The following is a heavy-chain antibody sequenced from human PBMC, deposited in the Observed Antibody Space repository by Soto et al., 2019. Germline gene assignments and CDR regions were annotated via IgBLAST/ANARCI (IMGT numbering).Heavy chain of an antibody. CDR2: IYYSGST. CDR1: GGSISSCGYY. V-gene: IGHV4-31*11. J-gene: IGHJ3*01. D-gene: IGHD2-2*01. Sequence: PSETLSLTCAVSGGSISSCGYYWSWIRQHPGKGLEWIGFIYYSGSTYYNPSLKSRVTISVDTSKTQFSLKLSSVTAADTAVYYCSGYCSSTSWYRLDLWGQGTLVTVSS. CDR3: SGYCSSTSWYRLDL.